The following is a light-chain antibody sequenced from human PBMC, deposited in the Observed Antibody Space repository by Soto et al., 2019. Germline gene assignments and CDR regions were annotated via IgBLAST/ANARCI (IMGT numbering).Light chain of an antibody. CDR3: LQHNSYPRT. J-gene: IGKJ1*01. CDR2: AVS. CDR1: QGIRND. Sequence: DIHMTQSPSSLSASVGNRFTITCRASQGIRNDLGWYQQKPGKAPKCLIYAVSSLRSGVPSRFRGSGSGTEFTLTISSMQPEDFATYYCLQHNSYPRTFGHGTKVDIK. V-gene: IGKV1-17*01.